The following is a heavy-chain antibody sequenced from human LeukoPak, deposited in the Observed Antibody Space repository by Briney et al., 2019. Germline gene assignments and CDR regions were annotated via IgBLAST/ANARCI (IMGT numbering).Heavy chain of an antibody. CDR2: IYYSGST. CDR3: VRLVGATLFDY. Sequence: SETLSLTCTVSGGSISSGDYYWSWIRQPPGKGLEWIGYIYYSGSTYYNPSLKSRVTISVDTSKNQFSLKLSSVTAADTAVYYRVRLVGATLFDYWGQGTLVTVSS. V-gene: IGHV4-30-4*01. D-gene: IGHD1-26*01. CDR1: GGSISSGDYY. J-gene: IGHJ4*02.